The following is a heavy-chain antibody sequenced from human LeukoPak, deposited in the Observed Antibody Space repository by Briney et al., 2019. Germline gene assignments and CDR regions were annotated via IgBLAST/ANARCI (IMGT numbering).Heavy chain of an antibody. Sequence: KTGGSLRLSCAASGFTFSSYSMNWVRQAPGKGLEWVSSISSSSSYIYYADSVKGRFTISRDNAKNSLYLPMNSLRAEDTAVYYCARDSYYDFWSGYSSESAEYFQHWGQGTLVTVSS. J-gene: IGHJ1*01. CDR3: ARDSYYDFWSGYSSESAEYFQH. V-gene: IGHV3-21*01. CDR1: GFTFSSYS. CDR2: ISSSSSYI. D-gene: IGHD3-3*01.